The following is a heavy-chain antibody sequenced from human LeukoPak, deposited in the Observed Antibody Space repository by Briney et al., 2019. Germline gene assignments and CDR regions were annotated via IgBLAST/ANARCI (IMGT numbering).Heavy chain of an antibody. Sequence: PGGSLRLSCAASGFTFNSYAMHWVRQAPGEGLEWVAIISYDGSNIHYADSVKGRFTISRDNTRNTVYLQMNSLRLEDTAVYYCARSHYYSSGSYIFWGQGTLVTVSS. D-gene: IGHD3-10*01. CDR3: ARSHYYSSGSYIF. V-gene: IGHV3-30-3*01. CDR1: GFTFNSYA. J-gene: IGHJ4*02. CDR2: ISYDGSNI.